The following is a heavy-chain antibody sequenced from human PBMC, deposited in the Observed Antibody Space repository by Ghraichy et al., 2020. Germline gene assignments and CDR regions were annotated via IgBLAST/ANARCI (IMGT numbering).Heavy chain of an antibody. J-gene: IGHJ3*02. V-gene: IGHV3-23*01. CDR1: GFTFSSYA. Sequence: GGSLRLSCAASGFTFSSYAMSWVRQAPGKGLEWVSAISGSGGSTYYADSVKGRFTISRDNSKNTLYLQMNSLRAEDTAVYYCAKDLTIFGVVSDAFDIWGQGTMVTVSS. CDR2: ISGSGGST. CDR3: AKDLTIFGVVSDAFDI. D-gene: IGHD3-3*01.